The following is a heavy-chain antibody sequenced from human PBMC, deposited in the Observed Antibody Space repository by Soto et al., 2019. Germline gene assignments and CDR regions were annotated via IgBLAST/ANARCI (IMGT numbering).Heavy chain of an antibody. CDR2: INHSGSS. CDR3: ARLPYYYDSSGYFGFDY. CDR1: GGSFSGYD. J-gene: IGHJ4*02. Sequence: SETLSLTCAVYGGSFSGYDWTWIRQPPGTGLEWIGEINHSGSSNYNPSLKSRVTISVDTSKNQFSLKLSSVTAADTAVYYCARLPYYYDSSGYFGFDYWGQGTLVTVSS. D-gene: IGHD3-22*01. V-gene: IGHV4-34*01.